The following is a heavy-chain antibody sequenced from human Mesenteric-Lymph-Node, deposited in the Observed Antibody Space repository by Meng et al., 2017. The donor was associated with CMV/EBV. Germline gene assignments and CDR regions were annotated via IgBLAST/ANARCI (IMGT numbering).Heavy chain of an antibody. J-gene: IGHJ2*01. CDR2: ISYDGSNK. CDR3: ARAGYYDFWSGYFWGFDL. D-gene: IGHD3-3*01. CDR1: GFTFSSYW. Sequence: GESLKISCAASGFTFSSYWMSWVRQAPGKGLEWVAVISYDGSNKYYADSVKGRFTISRDNSKNTLYLQMNSLRAEDTAVYYCARAGYYDFWSGYFWGFDLWGRGTLVTVSS. V-gene: IGHV3-30-3*01.